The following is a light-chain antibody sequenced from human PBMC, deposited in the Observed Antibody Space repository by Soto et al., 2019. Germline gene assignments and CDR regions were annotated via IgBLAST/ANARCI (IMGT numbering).Light chain of an antibody. CDR2: ASS. CDR1: QSVGSN. CDR3: HQYNDWPWT. V-gene: IGKV3-15*01. Sequence: EILMTQSPVTLSLSQGETATLSCGASQSVGSNLAWYQQKPGQAPRLLIFASSSRDSGIPARFSGSGSGTEFTLTISSLQSEDFAAYYCHQYNDWPWTFGQGTKV. J-gene: IGKJ1*01.